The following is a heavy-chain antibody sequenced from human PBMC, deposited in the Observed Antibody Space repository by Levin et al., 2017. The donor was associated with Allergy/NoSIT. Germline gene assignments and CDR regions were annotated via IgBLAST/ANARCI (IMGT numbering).Heavy chain of an antibody. V-gene: IGHV3-48*01. CDR1: GFTFSSYN. Sequence: GGSLRLSCAASGFTFSSYNMNWVRQAPGKGLEWISYISSSSTTIYYADSVKGRFTISRENAKNSLYLQMNSLGAEDTAVYYGADGSGTYWGQGTLVTVSS. D-gene: IGHD3-10*01. J-gene: IGHJ4*02. CDR3: ADGSGTY. CDR2: ISSSSTTI.